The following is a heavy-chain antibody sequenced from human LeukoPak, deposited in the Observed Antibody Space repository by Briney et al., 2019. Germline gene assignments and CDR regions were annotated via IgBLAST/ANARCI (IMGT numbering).Heavy chain of an antibody. CDR2: IYYSGST. CDR1: GGSISSYY. V-gene: IGHV4-59*01. Sequence: KSSETLSLTCTVSGGSISSYYWSWIRQPPGKGLEWIGYIYYSGSTNYNPSLKSRVTISVDTSKNQFSLKLSSVTAADTAVYYCARDRSGVFDPWGQGTLVTVSS. CDR3: ARDRSGVFDP. J-gene: IGHJ5*02. D-gene: IGHD7-27*01.